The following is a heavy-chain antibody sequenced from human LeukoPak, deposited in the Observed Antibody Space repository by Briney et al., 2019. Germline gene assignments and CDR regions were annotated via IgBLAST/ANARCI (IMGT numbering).Heavy chain of an antibody. CDR1: GFTFRSYG. Sequence: GGSLRLSCAASGFTFRSYGMHWVRQAPGKGLEYVSAISSNGGRTYYANSVKGQFTISRDNSKNTLYLQMNSLRAEDTAVYYCASPDSYYYGSGSLDYWGQGTLVTVSS. CDR3: ASPDSYYYGSGSLDY. V-gene: IGHV3-64*01. D-gene: IGHD3-10*01. CDR2: ISSNGGRT. J-gene: IGHJ4*02.